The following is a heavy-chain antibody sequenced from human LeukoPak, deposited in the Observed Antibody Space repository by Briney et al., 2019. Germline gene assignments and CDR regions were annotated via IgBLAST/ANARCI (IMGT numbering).Heavy chain of an antibody. D-gene: IGHD4-17*01. Sequence: GGSLRLSCAASGFTVSSNYTRWVRQAPGKGLEWVSVIYSGGTTYYADSVKGRFTISRDNSKNTLYLQMNSLRAEDTAVYYCARMDYEDYWGQGTLVTVSS. CDR2: IYSGGTT. V-gene: IGHV3-66*02. CDR3: ARMDYEDY. J-gene: IGHJ4*02. CDR1: GFTVSSNY.